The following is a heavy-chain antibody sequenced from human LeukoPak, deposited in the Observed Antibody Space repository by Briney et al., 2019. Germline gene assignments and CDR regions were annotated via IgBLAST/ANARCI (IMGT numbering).Heavy chain of an antibody. CDR1: GFTFSSYG. CDR2: IRYDGSNK. Sequence: GGSLRLSCAASGFTFSSYGMHWVRQAPGKGLEWVASIRYDGSNKYYADSVKGRFTISRDSAKNSLYLQMDSLRADDTAIYYCARCSGWAFKNWGQGTLVTVSS. D-gene: IGHD6-19*01. J-gene: IGHJ4*02. V-gene: IGHV3-30*02. CDR3: ARCSGWAFKN.